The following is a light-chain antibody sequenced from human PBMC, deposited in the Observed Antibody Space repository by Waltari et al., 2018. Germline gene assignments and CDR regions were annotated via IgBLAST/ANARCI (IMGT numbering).Light chain of an antibody. CDR2: WAS. J-gene: IGKJ5*01. CDR3: QQYYTTPIT. CDR1: QRVLYRSNNQNY. Sequence: DIVMTQSPDSLAVSLGERATINCTSSQRVLYRSNNQNYLSWYQQRPGQPPKLLIYWASTRASGVPDRFSGSGSGTDFTLTISNLQTEDVAVYYCQQYYTTPITFGQGTRLDIK. V-gene: IGKV4-1*01.